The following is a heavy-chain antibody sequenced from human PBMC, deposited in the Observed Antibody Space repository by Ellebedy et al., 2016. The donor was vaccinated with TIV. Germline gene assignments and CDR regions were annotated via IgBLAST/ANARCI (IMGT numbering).Heavy chain of an antibody. V-gene: IGHV2-70*01. J-gene: IGHJ4*02. CDR1: GFSLSTSGMC. CDR3: ARILRGDYGEYMADY. Sequence: SGPTLVKPTQTLTLTCTFSGFSLSTSGMCVSWIRQPPGKALEWLALIEWDDDKDYSTSLKTRLTISKDTSKNQVVLRMTNMDPVDTGTYYCARILRGDYGEYMADYWGQGTLVTVSS. D-gene: IGHD4-17*01. CDR2: IEWDDDK.